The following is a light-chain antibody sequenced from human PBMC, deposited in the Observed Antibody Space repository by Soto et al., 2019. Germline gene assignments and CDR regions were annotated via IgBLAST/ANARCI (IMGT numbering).Light chain of an antibody. CDR2: EGS. J-gene: IGLJ1*01. Sequence: QSALTQPASVSGSPGQSITISCTGTSSDVGSYNLVSWYQHRPGKAPKLILYEGSKRPSGVSNRFSGSKSGNTASLTISGLQAEDEAYYYCCSYAGSSYYVFGSGTKVT. CDR1: SSDVGSYNL. V-gene: IGLV2-23*01. CDR3: CSYAGSSYYV.